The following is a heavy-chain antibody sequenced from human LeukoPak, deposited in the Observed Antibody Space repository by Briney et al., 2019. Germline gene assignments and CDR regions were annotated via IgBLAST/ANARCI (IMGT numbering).Heavy chain of an antibody. CDR1: GFTFSSYS. D-gene: IGHD6-19*01. V-gene: IGHV3-21*01. CDR2: ISGTSNYI. Sequence: GGSLRLSCAASGFTFSSYSMHWVRQAPGKGLEWVSSISGTSNYIYYGDSVKGRFTISRDDAKNSQYLQMNSLRAEDTAVYYCASSGPIAVAFFDYWGQGILVTVSS. CDR3: ASSGPIAVAFFDY. J-gene: IGHJ4*02.